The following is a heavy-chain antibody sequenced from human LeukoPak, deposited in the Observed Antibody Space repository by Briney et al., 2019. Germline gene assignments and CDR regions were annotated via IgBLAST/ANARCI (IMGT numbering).Heavy chain of an antibody. Sequence: SETLSLTCAVYGGSFSGYYWSWIRQPPGKGPEWIGEINHSGSTNYNPSLKSRVTISVDTSKNQFSLKLSSVTAADTAVYYCARGNSGWWNYFDYWGQGTLVTVSS. V-gene: IGHV4-34*01. J-gene: IGHJ4*02. D-gene: IGHD6-19*01. CDR2: INHSGST. CDR1: GGSFSGYY. CDR3: ARGNSGWWNYFDY.